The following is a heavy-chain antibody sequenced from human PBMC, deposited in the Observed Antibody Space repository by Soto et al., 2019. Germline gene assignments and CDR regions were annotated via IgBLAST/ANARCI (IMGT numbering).Heavy chain of an antibody. V-gene: IGHV3-30*18. CDR1: GFTFSSYG. D-gene: IGHD3-10*01. Sequence: GGSLRLSCAASGFTFSSYGIHWVRQAPGKGLEWVAVISYDGSNKYYADSVKGRFTISRDNSKNTLYLQMNSLRAEDTAVYYCAKGSHGSTIYTSSDSWGQGTQVTVSS. CDR3: AKGSHGSTIYTSSDS. J-gene: IGHJ5*01. CDR2: ISYDGSNK.